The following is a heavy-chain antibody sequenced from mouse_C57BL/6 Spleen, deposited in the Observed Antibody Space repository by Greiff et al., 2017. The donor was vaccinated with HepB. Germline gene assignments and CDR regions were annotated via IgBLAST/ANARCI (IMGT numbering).Heavy chain of an antibody. J-gene: IGHJ1*03. Sequence: VQLQQSGAELVKPGASVKISCKASGYAFSSYWMNWVKQRPGKGLEWIGQIYPGDGDTKYNGKFKGKATLTADKSSSTAYMQLSSLTSEDSAVYFCARDYGRSYGGYFDVWGTGTTVTVSS. CDR3: ARDYGRSYGGYFDV. V-gene: IGHV1-80*01. CDR1: GYAFSSYW. D-gene: IGHD1-1*01. CDR2: IYPGDGDT.